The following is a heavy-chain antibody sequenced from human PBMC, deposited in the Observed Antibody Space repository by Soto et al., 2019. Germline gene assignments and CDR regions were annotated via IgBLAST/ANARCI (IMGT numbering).Heavy chain of an antibody. D-gene: IGHD3-22*01. CDR1: GGSFSGYY. CDR3: ARDDSSGFDY. CDR2: INHSGST. Sequence: QVQLQQWGAGLLKPSETLSLTCAVYGGSFSGYYWSWIRQPPGKGLEWIGEINHSGSTNYNPSLNSRVTISVDTSKNQFSLKLSSVTAADTAVYYCARDDSSGFDYWGQGTLVTVSS. J-gene: IGHJ4*02. V-gene: IGHV4-34*01.